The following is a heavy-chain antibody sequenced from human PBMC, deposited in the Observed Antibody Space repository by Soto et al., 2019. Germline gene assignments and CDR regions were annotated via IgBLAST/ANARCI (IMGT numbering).Heavy chain of an antibody. J-gene: IGHJ5*02. CDR2: IYYSGST. V-gene: IGHV4-39*01. D-gene: IGHD3-10*01. CDR3: ARHDITMVRGVILGAGLNWFDP. CDR1: GGSISSSSYY. Sequence: QLQLQESGPGLVKPSETLSLTCTVSGGSISSSSYYWGWIRQPPGKGLEWIGSIYYSGSTYYNPSLKSRVTISVDTSKNQFSLKLSSVTAADTAVYYCARHDITMVRGVILGAGLNWFDPWGQGTLVTVSS.